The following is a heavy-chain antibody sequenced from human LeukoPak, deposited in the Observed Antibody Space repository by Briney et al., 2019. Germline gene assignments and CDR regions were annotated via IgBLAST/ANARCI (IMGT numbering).Heavy chain of an antibody. CDR2: ISSSSSNI. V-gene: IGHV3-21*04. J-gene: IGHJ4*02. Sequence: GGSLRLSCAASGFTFSSYYMNWVRQAPGKGLEWVSSISSSSSNIYSADSVKGRFTISRDNSKNTLYLQMNSLRAEDTAVYYCAKDYWYDFWSGYSPYDYWGQGTLVTVSS. CDR1: GFTFSSYY. CDR3: AKDYWYDFWSGYSPYDY. D-gene: IGHD3-3*01.